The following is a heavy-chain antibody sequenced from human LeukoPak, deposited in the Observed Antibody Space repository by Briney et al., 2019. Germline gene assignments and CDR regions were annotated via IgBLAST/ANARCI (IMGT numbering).Heavy chain of an antibody. V-gene: IGHV1-2*02. CDR3: ARGPALLLGRNQYYFDY. D-gene: IGHD1-14*01. CDR1: GYTFTGYY. J-gene: IGHJ4*02. CDR2: INPNSGGT. Sequence: ASVKVSCKASGYTFTGYYMHWVRQAPGQGLEWMGWINPNSGGTNYAQKFQGRVTMTRDTSISTAYMELSRLRSDDTAVYYCARGPALLLGRNQYYFDYWGQGTLVTVSS.